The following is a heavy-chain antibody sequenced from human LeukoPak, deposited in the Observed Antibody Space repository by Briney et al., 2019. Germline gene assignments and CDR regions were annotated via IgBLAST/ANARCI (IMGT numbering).Heavy chain of an antibody. CDR2: IYYSGST. J-gene: IGHJ6*02. V-gene: IGHV4-59*08. D-gene: IGHD6-19*01. CDR1: GGSFSGYY. CDR3: ARHERGPGIAVAGTYYYYGMDV. Sequence: SETLSLTCAVYGGSFSGYYWSWIRQPPGKGLEWIGYIYYSGSTNYNPSLKSRVTISVDTSKNQFSLKLSSVTAADTAVYYCARHERGPGIAVAGTYYYYGMDVWGQGTTVTVSS.